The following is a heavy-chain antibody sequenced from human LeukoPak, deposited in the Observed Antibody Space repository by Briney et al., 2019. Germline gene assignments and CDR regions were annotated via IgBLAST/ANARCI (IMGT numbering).Heavy chain of an antibody. J-gene: IGHJ4*02. CDR3: ARERDIVVVPAAASLDY. V-gene: IGHV1-2*02. CDR2: INPNSGGT. Sequence: ASVKVSCKASGYTFTGYYMHWVRRAPGHGLEWMGWINPNSGGTNYAQKLQGRVTMTRDTSISTAYMELSRLRSDDTAVYCCARERDIVVVPAAASLDYWGQGTLVTVSS. CDR1: GYTFTGYY. D-gene: IGHD2-2*01.